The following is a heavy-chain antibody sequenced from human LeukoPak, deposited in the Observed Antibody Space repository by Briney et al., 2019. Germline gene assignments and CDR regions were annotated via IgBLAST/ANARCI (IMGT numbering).Heavy chain of an antibody. D-gene: IGHD4-17*01. J-gene: IGHJ2*01. CDR1: GGSISSYY. V-gene: IGHV4-4*07. Sequence: SETLSLTCTVSGGSISSYYWSWIRQPPGTRQEWIGRIYTSGSTNYNPSLKSRVTMSVDTSKNQFSLKLSSVTAADTAVYYCARDPYGDSPYWYFDLWGRGTLVTVSS. CDR3: ARDPYGDSPYWYFDL. CDR2: IYTSGST.